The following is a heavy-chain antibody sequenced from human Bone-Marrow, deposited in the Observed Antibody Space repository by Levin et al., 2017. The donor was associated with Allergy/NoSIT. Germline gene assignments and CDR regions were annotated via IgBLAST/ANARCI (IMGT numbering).Heavy chain of an antibody. V-gene: IGHV3-23*01. CDR2: ISDIGDSI. J-gene: IGHJ3*02. CDR3: ATSTDLRAFDI. D-gene: IGHD3-3*01. Sequence: GESLKISCAASGFSFRSYAMSWVRQAPGKGLEWVSTISDIGDSIYYADSVKGRLTISRDNFKNTLYLQMNSRRAEDTAVYYCATSTDLRAFDIWGQGTMVTVSS. CDR1: GFSFRSYA.